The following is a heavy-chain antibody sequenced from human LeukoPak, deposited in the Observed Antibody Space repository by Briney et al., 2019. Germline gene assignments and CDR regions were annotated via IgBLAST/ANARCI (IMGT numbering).Heavy chain of an antibody. V-gene: IGHV4-38-2*02. J-gene: IGHJ4*02. CDR1: GYSISSGYY. D-gene: IGHD5-12*01. CDR2: IYHSGST. CDR3: ASQIGLDSGYELTYFDW. Sequence: SETLSLTCTVSGYSISSGYYWGWIRQPPGKGLEWIGSIYHSGSTYYNPSLKSRVTISVDTSKNQFSLKLSSVTAAVTAVYYCASQIGLDSGYELTYFDWWGQGTLVTVSS.